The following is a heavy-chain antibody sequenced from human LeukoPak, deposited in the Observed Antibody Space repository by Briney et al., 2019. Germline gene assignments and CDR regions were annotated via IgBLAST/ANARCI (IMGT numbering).Heavy chain of an antibody. Sequence: PSETLSLTCTVSGGSISSYYWSWIRQPPGKGLEWIGYIYYSGSTNYNPSLKSRVTISVDTSKNQFSLKLSSVTAADTAVYYCARVSFYYGSRSYYSSFDPWGQGTLVTVSS. CDR2: IYYSGST. D-gene: IGHD3-10*01. V-gene: IGHV4-59*01. CDR1: GGSISSYY. CDR3: ARVSFYYGSRSYYSSFDP. J-gene: IGHJ5*02.